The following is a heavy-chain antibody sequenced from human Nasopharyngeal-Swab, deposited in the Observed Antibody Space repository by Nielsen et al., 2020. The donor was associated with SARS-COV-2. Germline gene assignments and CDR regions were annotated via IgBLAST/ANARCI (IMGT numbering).Heavy chain of an antibody. V-gene: IGHV3-7*03. Sequence: WIRQPPGKGLEWVANIKQDGSEEYYVDSVKGRFTISRDNAKNSLYLQMNSLRAEDTAVYYCARNDFWSGYYKVPTDVWGKGTTVTVSS. CDR3: ARNDFWSGYYKVPTDV. D-gene: IGHD3-3*01. J-gene: IGHJ6*04. CDR2: IKQDGSEE.